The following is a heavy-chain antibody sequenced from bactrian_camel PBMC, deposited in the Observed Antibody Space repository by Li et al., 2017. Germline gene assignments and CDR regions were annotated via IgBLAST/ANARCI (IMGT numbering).Heavy chain of an antibody. CDR2: VNSGGNTR. CDR3: AAFCSGGYWSFKY. Sequence: QVQLVESGGGLVQPGGSLRLSCAVSGLTFSKAWINWVRQIPGKGFEWVSFVNSGGNTRHYGDSVKGRFAISRDNAKNTVYLQMNSLKPEDTAMYYCAAFCSGGYWSFKYWGQGTQVTVS. V-gene: IGHV3S25*01. CDR1: GLTFSKAW. D-gene: IGHD2*01. J-gene: IGHJ4*01.